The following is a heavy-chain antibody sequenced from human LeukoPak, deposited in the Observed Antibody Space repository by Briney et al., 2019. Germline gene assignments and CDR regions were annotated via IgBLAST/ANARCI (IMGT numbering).Heavy chain of an antibody. D-gene: IGHD5-18*01. J-gene: IGHJ4*02. CDR1: GYTFTGYY. Sequence: ASVKVSCKASGYTFTGYYMHWVRQAPGQGPEWMGWINPNSGGTNYAQKFQGRVTMTRDTSISTAYMELSRLRSDDTAVYYCARDLHTAMVRYSLYYFDYWGQGTLVTVSS. CDR2: INPNSGGT. V-gene: IGHV1-2*02. CDR3: ARDLHTAMVRYSLYYFDY.